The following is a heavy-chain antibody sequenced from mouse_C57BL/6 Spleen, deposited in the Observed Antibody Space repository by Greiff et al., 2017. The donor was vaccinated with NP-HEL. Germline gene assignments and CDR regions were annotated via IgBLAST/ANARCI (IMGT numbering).Heavy chain of an antibody. CDR1: GFNIKDYY. CDR2: IDPEDGET. Sequence: VQLKESGAELVKPGASVKLSCTASGFNIKDYYMHWVKQRTEQGLEWIGRIDPEDGETKYAPKFQGKATITADTSSNTAYLQLSSLTSEVTAVYYCAGGYYGISYFDYWGQGTTLTVSS. D-gene: IGHD1-1*01. V-gene: IGHV14-2*01. J-gene: IGHJ2*01. CDR3: AGGYYGISYFDY.